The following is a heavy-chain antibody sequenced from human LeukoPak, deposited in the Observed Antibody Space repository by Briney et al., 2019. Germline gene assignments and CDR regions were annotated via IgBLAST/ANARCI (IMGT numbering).Heavy chain of an antibody. V-gene: IGHV1-18*01. J-gene: IGHJ6*02. D-gene: IGHD2-2*01. CDR3: ARLEDIVVVPAAISYCYYGMDV. CDR2: ISAYNGNT. CDR1: GYTFTSYG. Sequence: GASVKVSCKASGYTFTSYGISWVRQAPGQGLEWMGWISAYNGNTNYAQKLQGRVTMTTDTSTSTAYMELRSLRSDDTAVYYCARLEDIVVVPAAISYCYYGMDVWGQGTTVTVSS.